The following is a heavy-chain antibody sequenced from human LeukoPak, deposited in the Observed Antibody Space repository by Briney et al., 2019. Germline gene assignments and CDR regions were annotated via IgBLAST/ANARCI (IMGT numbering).Heavy chain of an antibody. CDR1: GYTFTSDG. CDR3: AKVGRDGYPDY. J-gene: IGHJ4*02. CDR2: ISAYNGNT. D-gene: IGHD5-24*01. Sequence: ASVKVSCKASGYTFTSDGISWVRHAPGQGLEWMGWISAYNGNTNYAQKLQGTDTMTTDTSRSTGYTEVRSMRSDDTAVYYCAKVGRDGYPDYWGQGTLVTVSS. V-gene: IGHV1-18*01.